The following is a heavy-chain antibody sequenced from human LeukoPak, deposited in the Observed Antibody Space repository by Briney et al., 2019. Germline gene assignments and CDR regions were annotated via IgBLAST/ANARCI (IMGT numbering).Heavy chain of an antibody. CDR3: ARAQYDVWSGYYDY. V-gene: IGHV4-39*01. D-gene: IGHD3-3*01. CDR1: GGSISSSSYY. J-gene: IGHJ4*02. Sequence: SETLSLTCTVSGGSISSSSYYWGWIRQPPGKGLEWIGSIYYSGSTYYNPSLKSRVTISVDTSKNQFSLKLSSVTAADTAVYYCARAQYDVWSGYYDYWGQGTLVTVSS. CDR2: IYYSGST.